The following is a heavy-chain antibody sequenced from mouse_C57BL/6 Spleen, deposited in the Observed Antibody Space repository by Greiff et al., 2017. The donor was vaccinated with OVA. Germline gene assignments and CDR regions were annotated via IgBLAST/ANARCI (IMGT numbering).Heavy chain of an antibody. J-gene: IGHJ4*01. CDR3: ARFPWAYAMDY. Sequence: VQLQQSGPELVKPGASVKISCKASGYSFTGYYMNWVEQSPEKSLEWIGEINPSTGGTTYNQKFKAKATLTVDKSSSTAYMQLKSLTSEDSAVYYCARFPWAYAMDYWGQGTSVTVSS. V-gene: IGHV1-42*01. D-gene: IGHD4-1*01. CDR1: GYSFTGYY. CDR2: INPSTGGT.